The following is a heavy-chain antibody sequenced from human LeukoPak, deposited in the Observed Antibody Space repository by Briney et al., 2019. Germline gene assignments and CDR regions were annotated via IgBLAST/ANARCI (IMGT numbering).Heavy chain of an antibody. Sequence: GGSLRLSCAASGFTVSSNYMSWVRQAPGKGLEWVSVICSGGSTYYADSVKGRFTISRDNSKNTLYLQMNSLRAEDTAVYYCARDDQGAVAAYWGQGTLVTVSS. D-gene: IGHD6-19*01. CDR2: ICSGGST. J-gene: IGHJ4*02. V-gene: IGHV3-66*01. CDR1: GFTVSSNY. CDR3: ARDDQGAVAAY.